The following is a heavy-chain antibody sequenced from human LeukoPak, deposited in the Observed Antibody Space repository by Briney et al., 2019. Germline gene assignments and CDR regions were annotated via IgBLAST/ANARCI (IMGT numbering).Heavy chain of an antibody. CDR1: GGSISSSSYY. Sequence: SETLSLTCTVSGGSISSSSYYWGWIRQPPGKGLEWIGSIYYSGSTYYNPSLKSRVTISVDTSKNQFSLKLSSVTAADTAVYYCARDYPYCSSTSCPTDAFDIWGQGTMVTVSS. CDR2: IYYSGST. CDR3: ARDYPYCSSTSCPTDAFDI. D-gene: IGHD2-2*01. J-gene: IGHJ3*02. V-gene: IGHV4-39*07.